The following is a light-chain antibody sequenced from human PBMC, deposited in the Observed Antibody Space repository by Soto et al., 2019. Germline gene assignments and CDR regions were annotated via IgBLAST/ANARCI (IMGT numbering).Light chain of an antibody. J-gene: IGKJ3*01. CDR1: QSVTNNY. Sequence: EIVLTQSPGTLSLSPGGRATLSCRASQSVTNNYLAWYQQKAGQAPRLLIYGASNRATGIPDRFSGSGSGTDFTLTISRLEPEDFAVYYCQQYGSSPLFTFGPGTILDIK. CDR3: QQYGSSPLFT. CDR2: GAS. V-gene: IGKV3-20*01.